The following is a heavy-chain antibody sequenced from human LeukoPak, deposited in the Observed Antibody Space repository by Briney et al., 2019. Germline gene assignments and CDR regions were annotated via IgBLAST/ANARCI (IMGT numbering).Heavy chain of an antibody. CDR3: ARAYSSTSEPQFDY. CDR2: VNPNSCGT. D-gene: IGHD6-13*01. CDR1: GYSFTGYY. Sequence: ASVKVSCKASGYSFTGYYMYWVRQAPGQGREWMGWVNPNSCGTNYAQNFQGRVTMTRDTSISTAYMELSRLRSDDTAVYYCARAYSSTSEPQFDYWGQGTLVTVSS. V-gene: IGHV1-2*02. J-gene: IGHJ4*02.